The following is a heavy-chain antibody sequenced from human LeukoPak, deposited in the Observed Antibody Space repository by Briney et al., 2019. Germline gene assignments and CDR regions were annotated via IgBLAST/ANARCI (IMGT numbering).Heavy chain of an antibody. V-gene: IGHV3-21*01. J-gene: IGHJ4*02. CDR2: ISSSSSYI. CDR3: ARDHSSGWFEGGYFDY. Sequence: GGSLRLSCAASGFTFSSYSMNWVRQAPGKGLKWVSSISSSSSYIYYADSVKGRFTISRDNAKNSLYLQMNSLRAEDTAVYYCARDHSSGWFEGGYFDYWGQGTLVTVSS. CDR1: GFTFSSYS. D-gene: IGHD6-19*01.